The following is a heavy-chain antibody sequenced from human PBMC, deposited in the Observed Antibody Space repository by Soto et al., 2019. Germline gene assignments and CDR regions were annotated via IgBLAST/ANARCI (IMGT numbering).Heavy chain of an antibody. J-gene: IGHJ6*02. D-gene: IGHD6-19*01. CDR3: ARDDIPGRAVAIYGMDV. Sequence: GGSLRLSCAASGFTFSNYGMHWVRQAPGKGLEWVAVIWYDGSNEYYADSVKGRFTISRDNSKNTRYLQMSSLRAEDTAVYYCARDDIPGRAVAIYGMDVWGQGTTVTVSS. CDR1: GFTFSNYG. V-gene: IGHV3-33*01. CDR2: IWYDGSNE.